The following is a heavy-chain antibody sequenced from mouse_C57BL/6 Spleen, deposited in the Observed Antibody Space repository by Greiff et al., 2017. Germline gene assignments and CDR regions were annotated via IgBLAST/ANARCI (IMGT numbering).Heavy chain of an antibody. CDR2: ISDGGSYT. V-gene: IGHV5-4*03. CDR3: ARHYGSSLNYFDY. D-gene: IGHD1-1*01. J-gene: IGHJ2*01. CDR1: GFTFSSYA. Sequence: EVKLMESGGGLVKPGGSLKLSCAASGFTFSSYAMSWVRQTPEKRLEWVATISDGGSYTYYPDNVKGRFTISRDNAKNNLYLQMSHLKSEDTAMYYCARHYGSSLNYFDYWGQGTTLTVSS.